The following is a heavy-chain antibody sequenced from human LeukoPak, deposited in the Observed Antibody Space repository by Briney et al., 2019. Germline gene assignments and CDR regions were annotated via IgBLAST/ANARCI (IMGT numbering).Heavy chain of an antibody. J-gene: IGHJ5*02. V-gene: IGHV4-38-2*02. CDR1: GYSISSGYY. D-gene: IGHD2-2*01. Sequence: SETLSLTCTVSGYSISSGYYWGWIRQPPGKGLEWIGSIYHSGSTNYNPSLKSRVTISVDTSKNQFSLKLSSVTAADTAVYYCARHKYCSSTSCWAGFDPWGQGTLVTVSS. CDR2: IYHSGST. CDR3: ARHKYCSSTSCWAGFDP.